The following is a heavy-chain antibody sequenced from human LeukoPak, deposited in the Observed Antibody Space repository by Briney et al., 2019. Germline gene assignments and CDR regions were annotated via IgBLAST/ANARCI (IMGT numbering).Heavy chain of an antibody. D-gene: IGHD6-13*01. V-gene: IGHV3-11*04. CDR1: GFTFSDYY. J-gene: IGHJ3*02. CDR3: ARGGGYTSSWYLEAFDI. Sequence: GGSLRLXCAASGFTFSDYYMSWIRQAPGKGLEWVSYISNSGNTIYYPDSVKGRFTISRDNAKNSLYLQMSSLRAEDTAVYYCARGGGYTSSWYLEAFDIWGQGTMVTVSS. CDR2: ISNSGNTI.